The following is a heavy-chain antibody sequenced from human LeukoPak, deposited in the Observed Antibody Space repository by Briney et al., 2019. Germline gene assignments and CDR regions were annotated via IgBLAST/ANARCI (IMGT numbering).Heavy chain of an antibody. J-gene: IGHJ6*02. CDR3: ARSVVVPAAISWDYYYYGMDV. CDR1: GYTFTSYG. D-gene: IGHD2-2*02. CDR2: ISAYNGNT. V-gene: IGHV1-18*01. Sequence: ASVKVSCKASGYTFTSYGISWVRQAPGQGLEWMGWISAYNGNTNYAQKLQSRVTMTTDTSTSTAYMELRSLRSDDTGVYYCARSVVVPAAISWDYYYYGMDVWGQGTTVTVSS.